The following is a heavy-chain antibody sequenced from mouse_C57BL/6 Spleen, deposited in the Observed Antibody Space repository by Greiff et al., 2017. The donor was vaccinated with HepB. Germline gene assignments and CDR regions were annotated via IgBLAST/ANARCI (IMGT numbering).Heavy chain of an antibody. D-gene: IGHD2-4*01. CDR3: ARFDYDPYYAMDY. Sequence: QVQLQQPGAELVMPGASVKLSCKASGYTFTSYWMHWVKQRPGQGLEWIGAIDPSDSYTNYNQTFKGKSTLTVDKSSSTAYMQLSSLTSEDSAVYYCARFDYDPYYAMDYWGQGTSVTVSS. CDR1: GYTFTSYW. CDR2: IDPSDSYT. J-gene: IGHJ4*01. V-gene: IGHV1-69*01.